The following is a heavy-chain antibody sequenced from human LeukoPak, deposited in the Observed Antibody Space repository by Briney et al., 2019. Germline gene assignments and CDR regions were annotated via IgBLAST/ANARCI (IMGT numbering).Heavy chain of an antibody. CDR2: VSGSGGST. CDR3: AKELRGYSYGLRNNWFDP. Sequence: GGSLRLSCLASGFTFSSCAMSWVRQAPGKGPEWVSAVSGSGGSTYYADSVKGRFTISRDNSKNTLYLQMNSLRAEDTAVYYCAKELRGYSYGLRNNWFDPWGQGTLVTVSS. J-gene: IGHJ5*02. D-gene: IGHD5-18*01. V-gene: IGHV3-23*01. CDR1: GFTFSSCA.